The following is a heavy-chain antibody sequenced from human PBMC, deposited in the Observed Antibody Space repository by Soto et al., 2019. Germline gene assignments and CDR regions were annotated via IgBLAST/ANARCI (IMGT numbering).Heavy chain of an antibody. Sequence: TSETLSLTCTVSGGSISSSSYYWGWIRQPPGKGLEWIGSIYYSGSTYYNPSLKSRVTISVDTSKNQFSLKLSSVTAADTAVYYCARGGYDFWSDYAYYFDYWGQGTLVTVSS. V-gene: IGHV4-39*07. D-gene: IGHD3-3*01. CDR1: GGSISSSSYY. CDR3: ARGGYDFWSDYAYYFDY. J-gene: IGHJ4*02. CDR2: IYYSGST.